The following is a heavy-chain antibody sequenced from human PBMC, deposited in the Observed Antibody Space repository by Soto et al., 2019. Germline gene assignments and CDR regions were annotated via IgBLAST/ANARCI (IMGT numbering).Heavy chain of an antibody. V-gene: IGHV4-59*01. CDR1: GGSISSYY. CDR2: IYYSGST. CDR3: ARDQSYGSGSHHYYYYGMDV. Sequence: PSETLSLTCTVSGGSISSYYWSWIRQPPGKGLEWIGYIYYSGSTNYNPSLKSRVTISVDTSKNQFSLKLSSVTAADTAVYYCARDQSYGSGSHHYYYYGMDVWGQGTTVTVSS. J-gene: IGHJ6*02. D-gene: IGHD3-10*01.